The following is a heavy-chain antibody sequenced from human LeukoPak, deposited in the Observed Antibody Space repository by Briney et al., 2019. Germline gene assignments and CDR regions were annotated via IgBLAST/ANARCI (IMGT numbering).Heavy chain of an antibody. Sequence: PSETLSLTCTVSGGSISSGDYYWSWIRQPPGKGLEWIGTVYYRGSTYYSPSLKSRVTISVDTSKNQFSLKLSSVTAADTAVYYCARGPVEELLHNWFDPWGQGTLVTVSS. D-gene: IGHD2-15*01. CDR3: ARGPVEELLHNWFDP. J-gene: IGHJ5*02. V-gene: IGHV4-39*01. CDR1: GGSISSGDYY. CDR2: VYYRGST.